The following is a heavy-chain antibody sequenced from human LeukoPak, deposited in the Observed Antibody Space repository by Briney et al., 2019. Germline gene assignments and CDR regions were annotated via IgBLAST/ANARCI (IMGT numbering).Heavy chain of an antibody. J-gene: IGHJ4*02. V-gene: IGHV4-34*01. CDR3: ARCTTGYSSSWGFDY. CDR1: GGSFSGYY. Sequence: PSETLSLTCAVYGGSFSGYYWSWIRQPPGEGLEWIGEINHSGSTNYNPSLKSRVTISVDTSKNQFSLKLSSVTAADTAVYYCARCTTGYSSSWGFDYWGQGTLVTVSS. D-gene: IGHD6-13*01. CDR2: INHSGST.